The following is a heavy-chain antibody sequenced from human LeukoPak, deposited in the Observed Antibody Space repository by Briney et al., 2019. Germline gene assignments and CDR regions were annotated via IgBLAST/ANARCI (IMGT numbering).Heavy chain of an antibody. CDR2: IRSKANSYAT. D-gene: IGHD1-26*01. J-gene: IGHJ4*02. CDR3: TRLGIVGAETRDY. V-gene: IGHV3-73*01. CDR1: GFTFSSYT. Sequence: PGGSLRLSCAASGFTFSSYTMHWVRQASGKGLEWVGRIRSKANSYATAYAASVKGRFTISRDDSKNTAYLQMNSLRTEDTAVYYCTRLGIVGAETRDYWGQGTLVTVSS.